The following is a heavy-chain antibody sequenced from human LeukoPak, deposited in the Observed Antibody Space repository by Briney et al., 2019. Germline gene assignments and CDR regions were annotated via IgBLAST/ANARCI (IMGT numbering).Heavy chain of an antibody. CDR1: GYTFTGYY. Sequence: ASVKVSCKASGYTFTGYYMHWVRQAPGQGLEWMGWINPNSGGTNYAQKFQGRVTMTRDTSISTAYMELSRLRSDDTAVYYCARELRGTGSGFGIYYYYYGMDVWGQGTTVTVSS. V-gene: IGHV1-2*02. CDR2: INPNSGGT. D-gene: IGHD1-1*01. J-gene: IGHJ6*02. CDR3: ARELRGTGSGFGIYYYYYGMDV.